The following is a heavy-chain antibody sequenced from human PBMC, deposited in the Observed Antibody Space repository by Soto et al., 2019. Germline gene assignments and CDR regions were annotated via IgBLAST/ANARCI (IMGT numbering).Heavy chain of an antibody. CDR1: GFTFSSYS. CDR2: ISSSSSYI. D-gene: IGHD3-10*01. J-gene: IGHJ6*02. Sequence: PGGSLRLSCAASGFTFSSYSMNWVRQAPGKGLEWVSSISSSSSYIYYADSVKGRFTISRDNAKNSLYLQMNSLRAEDTAVYYCARDRSAYLPGVYYGMDVWGQGTTVTVSS. V-gene: IGHV3-21*01. CDR3: ARDRSAYLPGVYYGMDV.